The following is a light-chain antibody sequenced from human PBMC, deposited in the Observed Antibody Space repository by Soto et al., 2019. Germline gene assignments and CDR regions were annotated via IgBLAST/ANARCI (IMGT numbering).Light chain of an antibody. CDR2: DVS. J-gene: IGLJ2*01. CDR1: SSDVGGYNY. V-gene: IGLV2-14*01. CDR3: SSYTSSSRPKI. Sequence: QSALTQPASVSGSPGQSITISCTGTSSDVGGYNYVSWYQQHPGKAPKLMIYDVSNRPSGVSNRFSGSKSGNTASLTISGLQAEDEADYYCSSYTSSSRPKIFGGGTKLTVL.